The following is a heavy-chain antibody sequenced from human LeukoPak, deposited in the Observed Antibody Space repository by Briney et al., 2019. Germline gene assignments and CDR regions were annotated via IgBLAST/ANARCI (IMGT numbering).Heavy chain of an antibody. D-gene: IGHD3-22*01. J-gene: IGHJ4*02. Sequence: GGSLRLSCAASGFTVSSNYMSWVRQAPGKGLEWVSLIYSGGNTYYADSVKGRFTISRDNSKNTLYLQMSSLRADDTAVYYCARDQPYYYDSSGYYPVPVDYWGQGTLVTVSS. CDR1: GFTVSSNY. V-gene: IGHV3-66*01. CDR2: IYSGGNT. CDR3: ARDQPYYYDSSGYYPVPVDY.